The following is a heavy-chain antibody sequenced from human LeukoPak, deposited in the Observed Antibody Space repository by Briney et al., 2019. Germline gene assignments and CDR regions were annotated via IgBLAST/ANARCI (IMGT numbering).Heavy chain of an antibody. CDR2: INPNSGFT. Sequence: ASVKVSCKASGYPFTGYYLHWVRQAPGQGLEWMGWINPNSGFTNYAQKFQGRVSMARDTSISTAYMDLSDLRSDDTAVYYCARGRNIEMTTMSGGSDYWGQGTLVTVSS. CDR3: ARGRNIEMTTMSGGSDY. CDR1: GYPFTGYY. J-gene: IGHJ4*02. D-gene: IGHD5-24*01. V-gene: IGHV1-2*02.